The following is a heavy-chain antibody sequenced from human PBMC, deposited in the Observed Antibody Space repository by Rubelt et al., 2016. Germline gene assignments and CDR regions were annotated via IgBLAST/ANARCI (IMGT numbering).Heavy chain of an antibody. D-gene: IGHD3-22*01. CDR2: IWYDGSNK. CDR1: GESINNNDY. CDR3: ARPDHPDSSGYLGDY. V-gene: IGHV3-33*08. Sequence: QLQESGPGLVKPSETLSLTCTVSGESINNNDYYWGWIRQPPGKGLEWVAVIWYDGSNKYYADSVKGRFTISRDNSKNTLYLQMNSLGAEETAVDYCARPDHPDSSGYLGDYWGQGTLVTVSS. J-gene: IGHJ4*02.